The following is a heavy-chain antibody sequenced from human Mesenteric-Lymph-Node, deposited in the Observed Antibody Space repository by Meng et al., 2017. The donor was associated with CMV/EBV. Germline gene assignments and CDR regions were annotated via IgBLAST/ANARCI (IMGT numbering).Heavy chain of an antibody. CDR3: ASDITGTTSYYYYGMDV. V-gene: IGHV1-69*05. CDR1: GGTFSSYA. CDR2: IIPIFGTA. D-gene: IGHD1-7*01. Sequence: SVKVSCKASGGTFSSYAISWVRQAPGQGLEWMGGIIPIFGTANYAQKFQGRVTITTDESTSTAYVELSSLRSEDTAVYYCASDITGTTSYYYYGMDVWGQGTTVTVSS. J-gene: IGHJ6*02.